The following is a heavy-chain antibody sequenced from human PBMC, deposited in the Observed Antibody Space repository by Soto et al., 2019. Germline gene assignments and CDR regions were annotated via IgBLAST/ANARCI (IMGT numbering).Heavy chain of an antibody. J-gene: IGHJ5*02. CDR1: GFTFSSDA. Sequence: EVQLLESGGGLVQPGGSLRLSCAASGFTFSSDAMNWVRQAPGKGLEWVSDISGSGGITYYADSVKGRFTISRDNSKNTLYLQINILTAEDTAVSYCAKSVRVRGGGWFDPWGQGTLVTVSS. V-gene: IGHV3-23*01. D-gene: IGHD3-10*01. CDR2: ISGSGGIT. CDR3: AKSVRVRGGGWFDP.